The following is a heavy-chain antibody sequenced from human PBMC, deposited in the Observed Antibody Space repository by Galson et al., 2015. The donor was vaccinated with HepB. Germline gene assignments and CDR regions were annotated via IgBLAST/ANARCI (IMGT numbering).Heavy chain of an antibody. J-gene: IGHJ6*02. CDR1: GRTFETYA. V-gene: IGHV1-69*13. Sequence: SVKVSCKASGRTFETYAISWVRQAPGQGLEWMGGIMPIFRTPDYAQKFQGRVTITADESTNTVYMDLSSLTSEDTAIYYCATSVKDDIGGNYFYILDVWGQGTRVTVS. CDR2: IMPIFRTP. CDR3: ATSVKDDIGGNYFYILDV. D-gene: IGHD3-16*01.